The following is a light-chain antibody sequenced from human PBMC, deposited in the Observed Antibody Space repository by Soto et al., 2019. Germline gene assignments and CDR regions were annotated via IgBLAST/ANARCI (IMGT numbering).Light chain of an antibody. CDR1: QSINNW. CDR3: QQYDSYPFT. V-gene: IGKV1-5*03. J-gene: IGKJ4*01. CDR2: KAS. Sequence: DIQMTQSPSTLSASEGDRVTITCRASQSINNWLAWYQQKPGKAPKLPISKASNLKSGVPSRFSGTGSGTEFTLTISSLQPDDFASYYCQQYDSYPFTFGGGTKVEI.